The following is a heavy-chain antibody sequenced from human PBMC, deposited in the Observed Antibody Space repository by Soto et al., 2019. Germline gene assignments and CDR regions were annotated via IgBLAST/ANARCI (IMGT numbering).Heavy chain of an antibody. CDR1: GFTFTTYT. V-gene: IGHV3-21*01. D-gene: IGHD2-2*01. CDR2: ISGSSDNI. CDR3: ARDVVVVPADIGDY. J-gene: IGHJ4*02. Sequence: GGSLRLSCVASGFTFTTYTMNWVRQAPGKGLEWVSSISGSSDNIYYEDSVQGRFTISRDNAKTSLYLQMDSLRAEDPAVYYCARDVVVVPADIGDYWGPGTLLTVSS.